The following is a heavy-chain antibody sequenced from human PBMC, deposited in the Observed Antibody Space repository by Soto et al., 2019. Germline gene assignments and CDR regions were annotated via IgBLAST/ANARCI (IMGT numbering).Heavy chain of an antibody. CDR2: ISSSSSYI. J-gene: IGHJ6*03. CDR3: ARARGNPSYYYYMDV. V-gene: IGHV3-21*01. CDR1: GFTFSSYS. Sequence: GGSLRLSCAASGFTFSSYSMNWVRQAPGKGLEWVSSISSSSSYIYYADSVKGRFTISRDNAKNSLYLQMNSLIAEDTALYYCARARGNPSYYYYMDVWGKGTTVTVSS.